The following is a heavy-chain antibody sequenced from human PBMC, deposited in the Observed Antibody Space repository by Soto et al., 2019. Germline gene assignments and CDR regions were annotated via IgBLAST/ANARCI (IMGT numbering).Heavy chain of an antibody. D-gene: IGHD3-3*01. J-gene: IGHJ6*02. CDR1: GYSFTSYW. CDR2: IYPGDSDT. Sequence: PGESLKISCKGSGYSFTSYWIGWVRQMPGKGLEWMGIIYPGDSDTRYSPSFQGQVTISADKSISTAYLQWSSLKASDTAMYYCARHARYDFWSGYYHYYYGMDVWGQGTTVTVSS. CDR3: ARHARYDFWSGYYHYYYGMDV. V-gene: IGHV5-51*01.